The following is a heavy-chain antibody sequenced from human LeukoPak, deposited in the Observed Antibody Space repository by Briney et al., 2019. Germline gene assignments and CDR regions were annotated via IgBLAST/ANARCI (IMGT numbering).Heavy chain of an antibody. Sequence: PGGTLRLSCAASGFTFSSYGMSWVRQAPGKGLEWVSAISGSGGSTYYADSVKGRFTISRDNSKNTLYLQMNSLRAEDTAVYYCANLRITMNRKPSWFDPWGQGTLVTVSS. V-gene: IGHV3-23*01. J-gene: IGHJ5*02. D-gene: IGHD3-3*01. CDR2: ISGSGGST. CDR1: GFTFSSYG. CDR3: ANLRITMNRKPSWFDP.